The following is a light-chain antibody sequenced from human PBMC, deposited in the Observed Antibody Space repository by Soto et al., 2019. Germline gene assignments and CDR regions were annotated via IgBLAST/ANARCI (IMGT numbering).Light chain of an antibody. Sequence: IVMTQSPATLSVSPGERATLSCRASQGIGSTLAWYQQKPGQTPRLLIYDASTRATGIPARFSGSRSGAEFTLTISSLQSEDFAVYYCQHYVNWPLTFGGGTKVDIK. J-gene: IGKJ4*01. CDR3: QHYVNWPLT. V-gene: IGKV3-15*01. CDR2: DAS. CDR1: QGIGST.